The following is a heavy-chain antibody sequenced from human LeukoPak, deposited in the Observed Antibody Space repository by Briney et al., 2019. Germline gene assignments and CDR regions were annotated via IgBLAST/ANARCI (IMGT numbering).Heavy chain of an antibody. CDR1: GYTFTGYY. D-gene: IGHD6-19*01. CDR2: INPNSGGT. Sequence: ASVKVSCKASGYTFTGYYMHWVRQAPGQGLEWMGWINPNSGGTNYAQKFQGRVTMTRDTSISTAYMELSRLRSDDTAVYYCARVGVYSSGWYGTPGNCFDPWGQGTLVTVSS. CDR3: ARVGVYSSGWYGTPGNCFDP. J-gene: IGHJ5*02. V-gene: IGHV1-2*02.